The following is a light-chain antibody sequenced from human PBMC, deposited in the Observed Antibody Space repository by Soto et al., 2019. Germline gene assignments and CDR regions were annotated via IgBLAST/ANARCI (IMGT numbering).Light chain of an antibody. CDR1: QSISSW. CDR2: YAS. J-gene: IGKJ2*01. V-gene: IGKV1-5*01. CDR3: QQYNSYTRT. Sequence: DIQMTQSPSTLSASVGDRVTITCRASQSISSWLAWYQQKPGKAPKLLIYYASSLESGVPSRFSGSGSGTELTLNISSLQPDDFATYYCQQYNSYTRTFGQGTKLEIK.